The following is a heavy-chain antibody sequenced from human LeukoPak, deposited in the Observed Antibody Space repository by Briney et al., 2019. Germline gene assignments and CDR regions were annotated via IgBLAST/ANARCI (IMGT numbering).Heavy chain of an antibody. V-gene: IGHV1-2*02. D-gene: IGHD3-9*01. Sequence: ASEKVSCKASGYTFTVYYMHWVRQAPGQGLEWMGWINPNSGGTNCAQKFQGRVTMTRDTSISTAYMELSRLRSDDTAVYYCARDRNDILTGYYDYWGQGTLVTVSS. CDR1: GYTFTVYY. CDR3: ARDRNDILTGYYDY. CDR2: INPNSGGT. J-gene: IGHJ4*02.